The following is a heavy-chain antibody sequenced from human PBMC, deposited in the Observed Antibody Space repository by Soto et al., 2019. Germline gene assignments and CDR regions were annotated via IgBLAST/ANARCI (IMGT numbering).Heavy chain of an antibody. V-gene: IGHV4-34*01. CDR3: AGERPMYGSGSLQLMYYFDY. CDR1: GGSVGGYY. CDR2: INHSGST. D-gene: IGHD3-10*01. Sequence: PSETLSLTCAVYGGSVGGYYWSWVRQPPGKGLEWIGEINHSGSTNYNPSLKSRVTISVDTSKNQFSLKLSSVTAADTAVYYCAGERPMYGSGSLQLMYYFDYWGQGTLVTVS. J-gene: IGHJ4*02.